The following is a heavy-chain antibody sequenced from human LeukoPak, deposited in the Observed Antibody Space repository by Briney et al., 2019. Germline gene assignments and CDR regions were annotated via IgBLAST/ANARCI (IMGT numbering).Heavy chain of an antibody. J-gene: IGHJ5*01. CDR1: GFYLSDFW. CDR3: ARPHVGTVSNWFDS. D-gene: IGHD4-17*01. V-gene: IGHV3-74*01. Sequence: GGSLTLSCPPSGFYLSDFWVHWVRQAPGKGLAWLARINSDGSSTSYADSVEGRFTISRDNAKNTLYLQMNSQRVEDTAVYYCARPHVGTVSNWFDSWGQGTLVTVSS. CDR2: INSDGSST.